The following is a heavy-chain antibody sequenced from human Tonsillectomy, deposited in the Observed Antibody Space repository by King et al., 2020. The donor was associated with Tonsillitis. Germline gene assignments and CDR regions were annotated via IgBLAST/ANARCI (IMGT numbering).Heavy chain of an antibody. CDR2: IYWDDDK. CDR3: AHTWTAHYYYYYYMDV. J-gene: IGHJ6*03. D-gene: IGHD5-18*01. V-gene: IGHV2-5*02. Sequence: TLKESGPTLVKPTQTLTLTCTFSGFSLSTSGVGVGWIRQPPGKALEWLALIYWDDDKRYSPSLKSRLTITKDTCKNQVVLTMTNMDPVDTATYYCAHTWTAHYYYYYYMDVWGKGTTVTVSS. CDR1: GFSLSTSGVG.